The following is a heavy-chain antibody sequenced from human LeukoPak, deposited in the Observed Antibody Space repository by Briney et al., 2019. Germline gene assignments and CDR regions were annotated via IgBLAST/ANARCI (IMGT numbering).Heavy chain of an antibody. D-gene: IGHD3-3*01. CDR2: VHLDGRT. Sequence: SETLSPTCDLSGGSVTSTNWWTWVRQPPGKGLEWIGEVHLDGRTNYNPSLKSRLIMSVDLPEHHISLKLTSVTAADTAVYYCAREGGFSRPLDYSGQGTLVTVSS. J-gene: IGHJ4*02. V-gene: IGHV4-4*02. CDR3: AREGGFSRPLDY. CDR1: GGSVTSTNW.